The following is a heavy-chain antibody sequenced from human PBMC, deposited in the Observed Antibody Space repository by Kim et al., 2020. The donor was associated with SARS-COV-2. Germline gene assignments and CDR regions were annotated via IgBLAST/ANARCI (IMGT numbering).Heavy chain of an antibody. V-gene: IGHV4-39*01. D-gene: IGHD3-3*01. Sequence: SETLSLTCTVSGTTIRDTSYYWGWIRQPPGKGLEWIGNIWYSAATYYNPSLKSRVTISADTSKNQFSLSLFSVTAADTAVYYCARLRKDFWSGFGPWGQGTLVTVSS. CDR2: IWYSAAT. CDR3: ARLRKDFWSGFGP. CDR1: GTTIRDTSYY. J-gene: IGHJ5*02.